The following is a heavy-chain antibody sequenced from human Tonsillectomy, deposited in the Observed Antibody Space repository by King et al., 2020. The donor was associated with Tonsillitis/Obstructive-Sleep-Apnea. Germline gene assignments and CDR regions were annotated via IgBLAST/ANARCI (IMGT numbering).Heavy chain of an antibody. CDR2: ISVSGNT. Sequence: VQLVESGGGLVQPGGSLRLSCAASGFTFSHYAMSWVRQAPGKGLEWVSLISVSGNTYYADSVKGGFTISRDSSKNTLDLQMNSLRAEDTAVYYCAKEGPVRWVLPSYFDCWGQGTLVTVSS. CDR3: AKEGPVRWVLPSYFDC. J-gene: IGHJ4*02. V-gene: IGHV3-23*04. CDR1: GFTFSHYA. D-gene: IGHD1-26*01.